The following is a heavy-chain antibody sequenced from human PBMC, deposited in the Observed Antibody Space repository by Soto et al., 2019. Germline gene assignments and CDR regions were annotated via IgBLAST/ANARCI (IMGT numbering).Heavy chain of an antibody. CDR2: IYYSGST. CDR1: GGSISSSSYY. J-gene: IGHJ5*02. V-gene: IGHV4-39*01. Sequence: QLQLQESGPGLVKPSETLSLTCTVSGGSISSSSYYWGWIRQPPGKGLEWIGSIYYSGSTYYNPSLKSRVSISVDTSKNQFSLKLCSVTAACTAVYYCARLSGYYDQHWFDPWGQGTLVTVSS. D-gene: IGHD3-22*01. CDR3: ARLSGYYDQHWFDP.